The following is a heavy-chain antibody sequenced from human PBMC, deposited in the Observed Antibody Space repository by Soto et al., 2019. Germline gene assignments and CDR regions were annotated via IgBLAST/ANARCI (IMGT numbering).Heavy chain of an antibody. CDR3: ARDLGYSGYDYWAFDI. D-gene: IGHD5-12*01. CDR2: INPNSGVT. V-gene: IGHV1-2*04. Sequence: QVQLVQSGAEVKKPGASVKVSCKASGYTFIGYYIHWVRQAPGQGLEWMGWINPNSGVTNYAQKFQGWVTMTRDTTIRTTYIELGSLRSDDTAVYYCARDLGYSGYDYWAFDIWGQGTMVTVSS. CDR1: GYTFIGYY. J-gene: IGHJ3*02.